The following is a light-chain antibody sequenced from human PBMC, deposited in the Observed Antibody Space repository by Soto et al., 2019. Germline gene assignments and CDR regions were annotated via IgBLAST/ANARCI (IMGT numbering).Light chain of an antibody. Sequence: EIVLTQSPGTLSLSPGERATLSCRASQTVSRSSLAWYQQRPGQAPRLLIYGVSSRATDIPDRFSGSGSGTDFTLTINGLEPEDFAEYYCQQYGDSPGAFGPGTKVDIK. CDR1: QTVSRSS. CDR2: GVS. J-gene: IGKJ3*01. CDR3: QQYGDSPGA. V-gene: IGKV3-20*01.